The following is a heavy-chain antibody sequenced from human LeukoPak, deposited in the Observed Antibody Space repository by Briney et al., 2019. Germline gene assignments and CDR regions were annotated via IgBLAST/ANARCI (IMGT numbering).Heavy chain of an antibody. CDR2: IYYSGNT. D-gene: IGHD2-15*01. V-gene: IGHV4-59*08. CDR1: GGSISRYY. Sequence: SETLSLTCTVSGGSISRYYWSWIRQPPRKGLEWIGYIYYSGNTRYNPSLMSRVTISVDTSKNDFSLKLTSVTAADTAVYYCARHEVGYCSGGSCPYYFDYWGQGTLVTVSS. CDR3: ARHEVGYCSGGSCPYYFDY. J-gene: IGHJ4*02.